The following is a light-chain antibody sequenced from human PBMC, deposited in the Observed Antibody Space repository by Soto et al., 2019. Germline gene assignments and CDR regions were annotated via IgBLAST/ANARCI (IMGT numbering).Light chain of an antibody. V-gene: IGKV3-20*01. Sequence: EIVLTHSPGTLSLSPGERATLSCRASQRVSSSYLAWYQQKPGQAPRLLIYGASSRATGIPDRFSGSGSGTDFTLTISRLEPEDFAVYFCQQYGSSPPFTFGQGAKVDIK. CDR1: QRVSSSY. CDR3: QQYGSSPPFT. J-gene: IGKJ2*01. CDR2: GAS.